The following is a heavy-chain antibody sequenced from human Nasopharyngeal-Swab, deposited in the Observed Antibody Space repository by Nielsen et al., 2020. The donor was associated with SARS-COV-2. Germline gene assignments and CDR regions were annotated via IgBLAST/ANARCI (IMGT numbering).Heavy chain of an antibody. V-gene: IGHV3-48*03. D-gene: IGHD6-19*01. CDR2: ISSSDSTT. Sequence: WIRQPPGKGLEWVSYISSSDSTTYYADSVKGRFTISRDNAKNSLYLQMNSLRVEDTGVYYCARADSSGSFFSDWGRGTLVTVSS. CDR3: ARADSSGSFFSD. J-gene: IGHJ4*02.